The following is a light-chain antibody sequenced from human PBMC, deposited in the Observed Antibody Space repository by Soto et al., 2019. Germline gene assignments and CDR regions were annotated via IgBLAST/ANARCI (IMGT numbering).Light chain of an antibody. CDR2: DAS. CDR1: QSISSW. V-gene: IGKV1-5*01. CDR3: QEYKSAPLT. Sequence: DIQMTQSHSTLSAAVGERVTISCRASQSISSWLAWYQQKPGKAPKLLIYDASSLESGVPSRFSGSGSGTDFTLTISSLQPEDVATFYCQEYKSAPLTFGGGTQVDIK. J-gene: IGKJ4*01.